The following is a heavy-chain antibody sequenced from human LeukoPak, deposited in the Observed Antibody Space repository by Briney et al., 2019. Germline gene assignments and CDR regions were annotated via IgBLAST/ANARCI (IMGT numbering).Heavy chain of an antibody. D-gene: IGHD2-2*01. J-gene: IGHJ6*03. CDR3: ARDYCSSTSCYLNYYYYMDV. Sequence: GGSLRLSCAASGFTFSSYSMNWVRQAPGKGLEWVSSISSSSSYISYADSVKGRFTIFRDNAKNSLYLQMNSLRAEDTAVYYCARDYCSSTSCYLNYYYYMDVWGKGTTVTVSS. V-gene: IGHV3-21*01. CDR2: ISSSSSYI. CDR1: GFTFSSYS.